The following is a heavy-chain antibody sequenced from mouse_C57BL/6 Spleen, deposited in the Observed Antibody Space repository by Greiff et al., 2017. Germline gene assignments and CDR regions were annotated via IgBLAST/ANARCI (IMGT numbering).Heavy chain of an antibody. D-gene: IGHD2-5*01. J-gene: IGHJ3*01. Sequence: VQLQQSGPELVKPGASVKISCKASGYAFSSSWMNWVKQRPGKGLEWIGRIYPGDGDTNYNGKFKGKATLTADKSSSTAYMQLSSLTSEDSAVYFCARERAYYSNFAWFAYWGQGTLVTVSA. CDR2: IYPGDGDT. V-gene: IGHV1-82*01. CDR1: GYAFSSSW. CDR3: ARERAYYSNFAWFAY.